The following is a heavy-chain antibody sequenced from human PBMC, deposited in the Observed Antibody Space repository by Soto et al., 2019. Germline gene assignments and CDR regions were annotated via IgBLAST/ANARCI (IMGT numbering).Heavy chain of an antibody. J-gene: IGHJ6*02. V-gene: IGHV1-18*04. D-gene: IGHD3-10*01. CDR2: ISAYNGNT. CDR3: ARVVSTMVRGVIITDGMDV. Sequence: ASVKVSCKASGYTFTSDGISWVRQAPGQGLEWMGWISAYNGNTNYAQKLQGRVTMTTDTSTSTAYMELRSLRSDDTAVYYCARVVSTMVRGVIITDGMDVWGQGTTVTVSS. CDR1: GYTFTSDG.